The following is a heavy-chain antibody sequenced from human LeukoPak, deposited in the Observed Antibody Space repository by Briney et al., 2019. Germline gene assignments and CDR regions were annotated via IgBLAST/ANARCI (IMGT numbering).Heavy chain of an antibody. V-gene: IGHV1-2*02. J-gene: IGHJ4*02. CDR2: INPNSGGT. D-gene: IGHD1-20*01. Sequence: ASVKVSCKASGYTFTGYYMHWVRQAPGQGPEWMGWINPNSGGTNYAQKFQGRATMTRDTSISTAYMDLSRLRSDDTAVYYCASLNWNEDFDYWGQGTLVTVSS. CDR3: ASLNWNEDFDY. CDR1: GYTFTGYY.